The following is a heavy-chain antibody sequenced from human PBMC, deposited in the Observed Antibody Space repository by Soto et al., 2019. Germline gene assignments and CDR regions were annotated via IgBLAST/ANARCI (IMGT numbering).Heavy chain of an antibody. CDR2: ISSSSSYI. CDR1: GFTFSSYS. V-gene: IGHV3-21*01. Sequence: GGSLRLSCAASGFTFSSYSMNWVRQAPGKGLEWVSSISSSSSYIYYSTSVKGRFTISRDNAKKHLYLQMNSLSEEDTAVYYCARDKRYGSGTPDYWGQGTLVTVSS. J-gene: IGHJ4*02. CDR3: ARDKRYGSGTPDY. D-gene: IGHD3-10*01.